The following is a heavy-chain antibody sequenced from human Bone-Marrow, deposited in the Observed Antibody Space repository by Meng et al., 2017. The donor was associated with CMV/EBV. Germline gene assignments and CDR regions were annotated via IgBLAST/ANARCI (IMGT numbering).Heavy chain of an antibody. J-gene: IGHJ4*02. V-gene: IGHV3-7*01. CDR2: IWKDGNTI. CDR1: GFTFSDHW. D-gene: IGHD6-19*01. CDR3: VRDMGWYRVDS. Sequence: GESLKISCVASGFTFSDHWMGWVRQAPGKGLEWVADIWKDGNTIWYFDSVKGRFTISRDNAKNSLFLQMNSLRVEDTAVYYCVRDMGWYRVDSWGQGTLVTVSS.